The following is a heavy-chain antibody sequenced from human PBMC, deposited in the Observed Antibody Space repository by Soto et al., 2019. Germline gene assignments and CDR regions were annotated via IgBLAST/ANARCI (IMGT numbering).Heavy chain of an antibody. V-gene: IGHV1-46*03. D-gene: IGHD6-19*01. J-gene: IGHJ6*03. CDR2: INPSGGST. CDR3: ARGGAVAAYYYYYMDV. CDR1: GYTFTSYY. Sequence: QVQLVQSGAEVKKPGASVKVSCKASGYTFTSYYMHWVRQAPGQGLEWMGIINPSGGSTSYAQKFQGRVTMTRDTSTSTVYMELSSLRSEDTAVYYCARGGAVAAYYYYYMDVWGKGTTVTVS.